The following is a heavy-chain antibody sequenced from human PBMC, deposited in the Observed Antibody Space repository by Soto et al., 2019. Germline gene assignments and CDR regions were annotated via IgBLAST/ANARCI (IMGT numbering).Heavy chain of an antibody. CDR3: AGSETAGHKGFDI. CDR2: IIPTFGTS. J-gene: IGHJ3*02. CDR1: GGTFSSSA. V-gene: IGHV1-69*06. Sequence: QVQLEQSGAEVRKPGSSVKVSCQASGGTFSSSAINWLRQAPGQGPEWMGGIIPTFGTSNYIPKLRGRVTITADTSTNTAYMEVSSLTSEDTAIYYCAGSETAGHKGFDIWGRGTMVTVSA. D-gene: IGHD6-19*01.